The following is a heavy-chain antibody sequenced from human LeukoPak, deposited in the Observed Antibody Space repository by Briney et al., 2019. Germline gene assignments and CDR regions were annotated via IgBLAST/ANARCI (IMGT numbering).Heavy chain of an antibody. CDR2: ISGSGGTT. D-gene: IGHD2-8*01. Sequence: GGSLRLSCAASGFTFSSYGVNWVRQAPGKGLEWVSGISGSGGTTYYADSVKGRFTISRDNSKNSLSLQVSSLRAEDTAVYYCAKTNGYYSDWGQGTLVTVSS. J-gene: IGHJ4*02. V-gene: IGHV3-23*01. CDR3: AKTNGYYSD. CDR1: GFTFSSYG.